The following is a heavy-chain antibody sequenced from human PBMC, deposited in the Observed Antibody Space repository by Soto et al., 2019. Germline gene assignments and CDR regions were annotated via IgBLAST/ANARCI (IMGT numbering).Heavy chain of an antibody. D-gene: IGHD2-15*01. CDR1: GGTFSSYA. CDR2: IILIFGAA. CDR3: ARAWWPDGFSDY. Sequence: GASVKVSCKASGGTFSSYAISWVRQAPGQGLEWMGGIILIFGAANYAQKFQGRVTITADESTSTAYMELSSLRSEDTAVYYCARAWWPDGFSDYWGQGTLGTVSS. J-gene: IGHJ4*02. V-gene: IGHV1-69*13.